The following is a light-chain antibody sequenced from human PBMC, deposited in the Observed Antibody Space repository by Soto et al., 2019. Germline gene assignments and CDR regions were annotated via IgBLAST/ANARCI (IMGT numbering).Light chain of an antibody. V-gene: IGLV7-46*01. CDR2: DTS. CDR3: LLAYSSSRPV. Sequence: QAVVTQEPSLTVSPGGTVTLTCGSSTGDVTSGHYPYWFHQKPGQAPRTLIYDTSNKHSWTPARFSGSLLGGKAALTRSGAQPEDEAIYYCLLAYSSSRPVFGGGTKLAVL. CDR1: TGDVTSGHY. J-gene: IGLJ3*02.